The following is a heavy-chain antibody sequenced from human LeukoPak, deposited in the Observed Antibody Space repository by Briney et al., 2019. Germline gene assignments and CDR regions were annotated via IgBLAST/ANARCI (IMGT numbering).Heavy chain of an antibody. CDR2: IHYSGST. Sequence: PSETLSLTCTVSGGSISSYYWSWIRQPPGKGLEWIGYIHYSGSTNYNPSLKSRVTISVDTSKNQFSLRLSSVTAADTAVYYCARHISGGATLDWGQGTLVTVSS. V-gene: IGHV4-59*08. D-gene: IGHD2-15*01. J-gene: IGHJ4*02. CDR3: ARHISGGATLD. CDR1: GGSISSYY.